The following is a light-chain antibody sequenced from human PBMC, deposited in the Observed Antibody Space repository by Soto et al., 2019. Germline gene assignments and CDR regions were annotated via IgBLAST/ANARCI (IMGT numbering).Light chain of an antibody. J-gene: IGLJ1*01. CDR3: CSYAGRSTYV. CDR1: RSDVGSDNL. Sequence: QSALTQPASVSGSPGQSITISCTGTRSDVGSDNLVSWYQQHPGKAPRLIISEVSKRPSGVSNRFSGSKSGNTASLTISGLQPEDEADYYCCSYAGRSTYVFGSGTKVTVL. V-gene: IGLV2-23*02. CDR2: EVS.